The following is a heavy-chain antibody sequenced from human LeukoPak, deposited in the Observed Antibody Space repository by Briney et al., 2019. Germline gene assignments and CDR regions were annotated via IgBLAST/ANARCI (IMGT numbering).Heavy chain of an antibody. D-gene: IGHD3-22*01. J-gene: IGHJ4*02. CDR1: GFTVSSNY. V-gene: IGHV3-53*01. CDR3: ARGSHYYDSSGYRYQDY. CDR2: IYSGGST. Sequence: GGSLRLSCAASGFTVSSNYMSWVRQAPGKGLEWVSVIYSGGSTYYADSVKGRFTISRDNSKNTLYFQMNSLRAEDTAVYYCARGSHYYDSSGYRYQDYWGQGTLVTVSS.